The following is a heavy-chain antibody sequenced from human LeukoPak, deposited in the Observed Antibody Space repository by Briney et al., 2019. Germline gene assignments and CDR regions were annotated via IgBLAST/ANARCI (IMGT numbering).Heavy chain of an antibody. CDR2: ISAYNGNT. V-gene: IGHV1-18*01. J-gene: IGHJ4*02. CDR3: ARVRGMVGGGYFDY. Sequence: ASVKVSCKASGYTFTSYGISWVRQAPGQGLEWIGWISAYNGNTNYAQKLQGRVTMTTDTSTSTAYMELRSLRSDDTAVYYCARVRGMVGGGYFDYWGQGTLVTVSS. CDR1: GYTFTSYG. D-gene: IGHD4-23*01.